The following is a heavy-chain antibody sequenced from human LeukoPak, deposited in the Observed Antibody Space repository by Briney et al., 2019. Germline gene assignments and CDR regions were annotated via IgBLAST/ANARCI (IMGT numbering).Heavy chain of an antibody. CDR1: GFTFSSYG. CDR2: IWYDGRNK. V-gene: IGHV3-33*03. Sequence: QPGGSLRLSCAASGFTFSSYGMHWVRQAPGKGLEWVAVIWYDGRNKFYADSLKGRFTISRDNSKNTLYLQMNSLRAEDTAVYYCAKDLHIVVVTGSFDYWGQGTLVTVSS. CDR3: AKDLHIVVVTGSFDY. D-gene: IGHD2-21*02. J-gene: IGHJ4*02.